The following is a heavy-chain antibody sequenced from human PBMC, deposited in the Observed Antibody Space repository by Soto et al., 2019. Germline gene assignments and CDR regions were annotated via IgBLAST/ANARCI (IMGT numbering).Heavy chain of an antibody. CDR1: GGSLTNNNYY. V-gene: IGHV4-39*01. J-gene: IGHJ4*02. CDR2: IYYSGNT. CDR3: SSYISKIVMVIPGGTFEF. Sequence: PSETLSLTCNVSGGSLTNNNYYWAWIRQPPGKGPEWIGSIYYSGNTYYSPSLKSRVTMSIDTSKSQFSLRLSSVTAADTAVDYCSSYISKIVMVIPGGTFEFWGQGALGTVS. D-gene: IGHD3-22*01.